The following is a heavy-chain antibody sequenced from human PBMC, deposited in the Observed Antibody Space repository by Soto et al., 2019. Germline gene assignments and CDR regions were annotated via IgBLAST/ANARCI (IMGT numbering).Heavy chain of an antibody. CDR2: MSGSGGST. J-gene: IGHJ5*02. CDR1: GFTFSSYA. V-gene: IGHV3-23*01. D-gene: IGHD6-19*01. CDR3: AKEPFSRGWNGWFDP. Sequence: EVQLLESGGGLVQPGGSLRLSCAASGFTFSSYAMSWVRQAPGKGLEWVSAMSGSGGSTYYADSVKGRFTISRDNSKNPLHLQMNSLRAEDTAVYYCAKEPFSRGWNGWFDPWGQGTLVTVSS.